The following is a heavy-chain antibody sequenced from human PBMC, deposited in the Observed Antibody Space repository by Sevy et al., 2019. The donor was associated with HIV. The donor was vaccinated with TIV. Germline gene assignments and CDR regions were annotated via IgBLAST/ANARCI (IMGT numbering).Heavy chain of an antibody. D-gene: IGHD1-7*01. CDR1: GDSISRSGYY. V-gene: IGHV4-31*03. Sequence: SETLSLTCTVSGDSISRSGYYWTWLRQHPGRGLEWLGYIFSGGSTHYNPSLRSRLTISVDTSTNEFSLTLTSVIAADTAVYYCARERTKLELRGHFDSWGPGMLVTVSS. CDR3: ARERTKLELRGHFDS. J-gene: IGHJ4*02. CDR2: IFSGGST.